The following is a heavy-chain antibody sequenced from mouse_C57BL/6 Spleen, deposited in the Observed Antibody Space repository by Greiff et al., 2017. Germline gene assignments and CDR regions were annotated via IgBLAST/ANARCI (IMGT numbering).Heavy chain of an antibody. CDR1: GYAFSSSW. CDR2: IYPGDGDT. Sequence: QVQLQQSGPELVKPGASVKISCKASGYAFSSSWMNWVKQRPGKGLEWIGRIYPGDGDTNYNGKFKGKATLTADKSSSTAYMQLSSLTSEDSAVYFCAREWDHSNYGGSYYWGQGTTLTVSS. V-gene: IGHV1-82*01. CDR3: AREWDHSNYGGSYY. J-gene: IGHJ2*01. D-gene: IGHD2-5*01.